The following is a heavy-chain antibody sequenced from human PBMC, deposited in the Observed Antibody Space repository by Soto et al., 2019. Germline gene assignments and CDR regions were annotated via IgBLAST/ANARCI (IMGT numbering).Heavy chain of an antibody. V-gene: IGHV3-30-3*01. Sequence: QVQLVESGGGVVQPGRSLRLSCAASGFTFSTYAMHWVRQAPGKGPEWVAVISYVGTNKYYADSVKGRFTISRDNSENTLSVQMNSLRVEDTAVYYCARDKGGGYCTGGTCSHYYYGMDVWGQGTTVTVAS. J-gene: IGHJ6*02. CDR1: GFTFSTYA. D-gene: IGHD2-8*02. CDR3: ARDKGGGYCTGGTCSHYYYGMDV. CDR2: ISYVGTNK.